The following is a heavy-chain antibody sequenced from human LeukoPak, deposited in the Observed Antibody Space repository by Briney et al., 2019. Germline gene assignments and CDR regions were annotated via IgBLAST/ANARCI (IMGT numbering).Heavy chain of an antibody. CDR2: ISGSGGST. V-gene: IGHV3-23*01. Sequence: PGGSLRLSCAASGFTFSSYSMNWVRQAPGKGLEWVSAISGSGGSTYYADSVKGRFTISRDNSKNTLYLQMNSLRAEDTAVYYCAKGEHYYDSSGTVDYWGQGTLVTVSS. CDR3: AKGEHYYDSSGTVDY. D-gene: IGHD3-22*01. J-gene: IGHJ4*02. CDR1: GFTFSSYS.